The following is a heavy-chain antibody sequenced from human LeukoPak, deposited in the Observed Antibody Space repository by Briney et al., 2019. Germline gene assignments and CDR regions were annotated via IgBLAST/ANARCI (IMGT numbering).Heavy chain of an antibody. CDR3: AKGYCSSISYHADY. V-gene: IGHV3-9*01. CDR2: ISWNRGSI. J-gene: IGHJ4*02. Sequence: PGGSLRLSCAASGFTFDDYAMHWVRQAPGKGLEWVSGISWNRGSIGYADSVKGRFTISRDNAKMSLYLQMNSLRAEDTALYYCAKGYCSSISYHADYWGQGTLVTASS. D-gene: IGHD2-2*01. CDR1: GFTFDDYA.